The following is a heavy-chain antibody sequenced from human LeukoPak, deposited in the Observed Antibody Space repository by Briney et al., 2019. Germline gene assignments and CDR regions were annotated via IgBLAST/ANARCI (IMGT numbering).Heavy chain of an antibody. CDR3: ARARTGDHFFDS. Sequence: HSHPPSPPRPLPAPTPSTTPAPRNSPTHPPPPPPPCLGRTYYRSKWYNDYAVSVKSRISFNADTSKNQFSLQLNSVTPEDTAVYFCARARTGDHFFDSWGQGTLVTVSS. D-gene: IGHD7-27*01. V-gene: IGHV6-1*01. CDR1: APTPSTTPAP. J-gene: IGHJ4*02. CDR2: TYYRSKWYN.